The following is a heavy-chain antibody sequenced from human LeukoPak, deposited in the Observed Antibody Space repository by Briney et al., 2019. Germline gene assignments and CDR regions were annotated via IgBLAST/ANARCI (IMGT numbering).Heavy chain of an antibody. V-gene: IGHV3-11*04. CDR2: ISSSGSTI. Sequence: GGSLRLSCAASGFTFSDYYMSWIRQAPGKGLEWVSYISSSGSTIYYADSVKGRFTISRDNSKNTLYLQMNSLRAEDTAVYYCAKDGSVQLEPMNYDYGDYKDPGFGAFDIWGQGTMVTVSS. D-gene: IGHD4-17*01. CDR3: AKDGSVQLEPMNYDYGDYKDPGFGAFDI. CDR1: GFTFSDYY. J-gene: IGHJ3*02.